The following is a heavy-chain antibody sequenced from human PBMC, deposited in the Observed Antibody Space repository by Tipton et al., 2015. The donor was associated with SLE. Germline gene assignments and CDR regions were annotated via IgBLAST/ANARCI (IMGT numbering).Heavy chain of an antibody. CDR3: ARERISARRPLEY. J-gene: IGHJ4*02. CDR1: GFTFNDYF. V-gene: IGHV3-11*01. CDR2: INSLTTTI. Sequence: SLRLSCAASGFTFNDYFMSWIRQAPGKGLEWISSINSLTTTIHYADSVRGRFTISRDNSKNMLYLQMDSLKAEDTAVYYCARERISARRPLEYWGQGPLVSVSS. D-gene: IGHD6-6*01.